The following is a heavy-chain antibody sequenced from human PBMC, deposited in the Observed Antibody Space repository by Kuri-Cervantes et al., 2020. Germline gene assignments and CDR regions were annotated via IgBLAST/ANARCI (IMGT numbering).Heavy chain of an antibody. CDR3: VRGDARDL. V-gene: IGHV3-30*12. Sequence: GESLKISCAASGFIFSSYGMHWVRQAPGKGLEWVAVISYDGSNKYYADSVKGRFTISRDNAQNSVYLQLNSLRVDDTATYYCVRGDARDLWGQGTQVTVSS. D-gene: IGHD2-21*02. J-gene: IGHJ4*02. CDR2: ISYDGSNK. CDR1: GFIFSSYG.